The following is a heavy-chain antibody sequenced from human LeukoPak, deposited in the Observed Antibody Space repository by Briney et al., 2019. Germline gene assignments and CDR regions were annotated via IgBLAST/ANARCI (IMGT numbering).Heavy chain of an antibody. J-gene: IGHJ4*02. CDR3: TTYTFGGVIVFDY. D-gene: IGHD3-16*02. CDR1: GFTFSSYA. V-gene: IGHV3-15*01. Sequence: GGSLRLSCAASGFTFSSYAMSWVRQAPGKGLEWVGRIKSKTDGGTTDYAAPVKGRFTISRDDSKNTLYLQMNSLKTEDTAVYYCTTYTFGGVIVFDYWGQGTLVTVSS. CDR2: IKSKTDGGTT.